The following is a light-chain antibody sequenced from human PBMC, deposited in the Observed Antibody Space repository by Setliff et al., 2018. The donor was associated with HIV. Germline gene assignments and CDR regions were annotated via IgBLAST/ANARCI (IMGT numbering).Light chain of an antibody. Sequence: QSALAQPRSVSGSPGQSVTISCTGTNSDVGGYNFVSWYQHHPGKAPKLLIYDVSKRPSGVPDRFSGSKSGNTASLTISGLQAEDEADYYCCSYASTGSFVFGTGTKVTVL. J-gene: IGLJ1*01. V-gene: IGLV2-11*01. CDR1: NSDVGGYNF. CDR2: DVS. CDR3: CSYASTGSFV.